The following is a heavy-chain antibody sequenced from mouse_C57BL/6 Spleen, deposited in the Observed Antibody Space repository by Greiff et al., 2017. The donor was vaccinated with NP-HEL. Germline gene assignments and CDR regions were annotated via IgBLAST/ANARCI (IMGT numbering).Heavy chain of an antibody. Sequence: LVESGPELVKPGASVKLSCKASGYTFTSYDINWVKQRPGQGLEWIGWIYPRDGSTKYNEKFKGKATLTVDTSSSTAYIELHSLTSEDSAVYFCARNGYYYGSSSWFAYWGQGTLVTVSA. CDR2: IYPRDGST. V-gene: IGHV1-85*01. CDR1: GYTFTSYD. CDR3: ARNGYYYGSSSWFAY. J-gene: IGHJ3*01. D-gene: IGHD1-1*01.